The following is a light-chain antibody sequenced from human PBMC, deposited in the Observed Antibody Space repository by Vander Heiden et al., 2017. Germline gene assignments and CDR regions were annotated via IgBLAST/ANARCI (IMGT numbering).Light chain of an antibody. V-gene: IGKV1-33*01. J-gene: IGKJ2*01. CDR2: DAS. CDR1: QDISNY. CDR3: QQYDNLPYT. Sequence: MTQSPSSLSASVGDRVTITCQASQDISNYLNWYQQKSGKAPKLLIYDASNLETGVPSRFSGSGSGTDFTFTISSLQPEDIATYYCQQYDNLPYTFGQGTKLEIK.